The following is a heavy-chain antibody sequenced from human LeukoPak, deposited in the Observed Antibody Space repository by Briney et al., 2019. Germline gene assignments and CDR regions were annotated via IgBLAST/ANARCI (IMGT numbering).Heavy chain of an antibody. CDR1: GGSISSSSYY. CDR3: ASTHSSQDFDP. D-gene: IGHD6-13*01. V-gene: IGHV4-39*07. Sequence: PSETLSLTCTASGGSISSSSYYWGWLRQPPGKGLEWIGSIYYSGSTYYNPSLKSRVTISVDTSKNQFSLKLSSVTAADTAVYYCASTHSSQDFDPWGQGTLVTVSS. CDR2: IYYSGST. J-gene: IGHJ5*02.